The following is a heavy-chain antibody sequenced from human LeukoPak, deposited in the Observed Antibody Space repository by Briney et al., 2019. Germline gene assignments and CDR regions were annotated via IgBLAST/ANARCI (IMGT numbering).Heavy chain of an antibody. V-gene: IGHV3-21*01. CDR3: ARVVEYYDYVWGSYRTDLFDY. D-gene: IGHD3-16*02. Sequence: PGGSRRPSCAPSGFTLSSYSMNWVRQPPGKGLEWVSSIISIISYIYYADSVKGRFTISRDNAKNSLYLQMNSLRAEDTAVYYCARVVEYYDYVWGSYRTDLFDYWGQGTLVTVSS. CDR1: GFTLSSYS. J-gene: IGHJ4*02. CDR2: IISIISYI.